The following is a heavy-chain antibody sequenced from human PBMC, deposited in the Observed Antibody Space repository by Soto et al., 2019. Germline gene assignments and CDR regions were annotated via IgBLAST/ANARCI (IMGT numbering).Heavy chain of an antibody. CDR2: VNAHNHIT. Sequence: ASVKVSCKASGYSFDSFGISWVRQAPGQGLEWMGRVNAHNHITKYAQKFQDRVTITRDTSTSTDYLEVRSLRSDDTAVYYCAREGVAPYYYYGMDVWGQGTPVTVSS. D-gene: IGHD5-12*01. CDR1: GYSFDSFG. V-gene: IGHV1-18*01. CDR3: AREGVAPYYYYGMDV. J-gene: IGHJ6*02.